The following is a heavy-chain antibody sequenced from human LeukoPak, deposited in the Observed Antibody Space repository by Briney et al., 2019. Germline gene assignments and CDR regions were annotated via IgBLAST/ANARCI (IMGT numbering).Heavy chain of an antibody. CDR3: ARSWAGYCSGGSCYSLDY. J-gene: IGHJ4*02. V-gene: IGHV1-46*01. CDR2: INLSGGST. D-gene: IGHD2-15*01. Sequence: ASVKVSCKASGYTFTSYYMHWVRQAPGQGLEWMGIINLSGGSTSYAQKFQGRVTMTRDTSTSTVYMELSSLRSEDTAVYYCARSWAGYCSGGSCYSLDYWGQGTLVTVSS. CDR1: GYTFTSYY.